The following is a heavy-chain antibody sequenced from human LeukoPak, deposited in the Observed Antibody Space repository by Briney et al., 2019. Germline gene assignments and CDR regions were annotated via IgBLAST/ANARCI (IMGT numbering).Heavy chain of an antibody. V-gene: IGHV3-23*01. CDR1: GFTVSTNS. CDR3: AKDLFTLLPDY. Sequence: GGPLRLSCTVSGFTVSTNSMSWVRQAPGKGLEWVSGISSSGGSTHYADSVKGRFTISRDNSKHTLFLQMNSLRAEDTAVYYCAKDLFTLLPDYWGQGTLVTVSS. CDR2: ISSSGGST. D-gene: IGHD2/OR15-2a*01. J-gene: IGHJ4*02.